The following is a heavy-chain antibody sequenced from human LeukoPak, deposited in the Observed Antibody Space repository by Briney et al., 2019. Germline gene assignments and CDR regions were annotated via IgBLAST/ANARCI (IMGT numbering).Heavy chain of an antibody. CDR1: GFTFDDYA. CDR2: ISCNSGSI. V-gene: IGHV3-9*03. J-gene: IGHJ3*02. Sequence: GRSLRLSCAASGFTFDDYAMHWVRQAPGKGLEWVSGISCNSGSIGYADSVKGRFTISRDNAKNSLYLQMNSLRAENMALYYCAKDRKSRLFCTNGICYDAFDIWGQGTMVTVSS. D-gene: IGHD2-8*01. CDR3: AKDRKSRLFCTNGICYDAFDI.